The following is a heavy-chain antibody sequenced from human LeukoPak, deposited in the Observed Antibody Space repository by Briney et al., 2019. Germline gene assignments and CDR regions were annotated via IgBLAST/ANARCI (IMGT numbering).Heavy chain of an antibody. CDR3: ARDRASVTMMGPHYFDY. CDR1: GGTFSSYA. D-gene: IGHD3-22*01. Sequence: SVKVSCKASGGTFSSYAISWVRQAPGQGLEWMGGIIPIFGTANYAQKFQGRVTITADESTSTAYMELSSLRSEDTAVYYCARDRASVTMMGPHYFDYWGQGTLVTVSS. J-gene: IGHJ4*02. CDR2: IIPIFGTA. V-gene: IGHV1-69*13.